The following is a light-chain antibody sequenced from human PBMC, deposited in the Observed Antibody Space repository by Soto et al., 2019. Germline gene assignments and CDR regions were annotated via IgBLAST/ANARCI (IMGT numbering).Light chain of an antibody. CDR1: TSNIGSSY. CDR3: AAWDDSLSVVV. CDR2: RNN. J-gene: IGLJ2*01. Sequence: QSVLTKPPSASGTPGQRVTISCSGSTSNIGSSYVYWYQQLPGTAPQLFIYRNNQRPSGVPDRFSGSKSGTSASLAVSGLRSEDEADYYCAAWDDSLSVVVFGGGTQLTVL. V-gene: IGLV1-47*01.